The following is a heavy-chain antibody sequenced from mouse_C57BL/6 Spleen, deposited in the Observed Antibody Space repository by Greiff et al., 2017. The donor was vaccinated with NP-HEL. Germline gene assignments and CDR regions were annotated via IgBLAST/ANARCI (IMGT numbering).Heavy chain of an antibody. Sequence: VQLQQSGAELVRPGASVKLSCKASGYTFTDYYINWVKQRPRQGLEWIARIYPGSGNTYYNEKFKGKATLTAEKSSSTAYMQLSSLTSEDSAVYFCARGFDYWGQGTTLTVSS. J-gene: IGHJ2*01. CDR3: ARGFDY. V-gene: IGHV1-76*01. CDR1: GYTFTDYY. CDR2: IYPGSGNT.